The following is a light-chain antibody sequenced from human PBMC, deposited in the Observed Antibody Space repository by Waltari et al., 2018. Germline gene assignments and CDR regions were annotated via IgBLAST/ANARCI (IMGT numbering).Light chain of an antibody. CDR2: GAS. J-gene: IGKJ1*01. V-gene: IGKV3-15*01. CDR3: QQYNKWPPWA. Sequence: EIVMTQSPATLSVSPGERATLSCRASPSVSNHLAWYQQKPCQAPRLLIYGASTRATGIPARFSGSVSGTDFTLTISSLQSEDFAIYYCQQYNKWPPWAFGQGTKVEIK. CDR1: PSVSNH.